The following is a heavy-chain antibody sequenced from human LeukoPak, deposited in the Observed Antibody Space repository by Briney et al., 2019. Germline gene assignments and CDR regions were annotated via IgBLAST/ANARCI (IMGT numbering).Heavy chain of an antibody. V-gene: IGHV4-59*01. CDR3: ARARNYYDSSDYYYEGDAFDI. J-gene: IGHJ3*02. CDR2: IHYSGST. D-gene: IGHD3-22*01. CDR1: GGSISSYY. Sequence: SSETLSLTCTVSGGSISSYYWSWIRQPPGKGLECIGDIHYSGSTNYKPSLKSRVTISVDTSKNQFSLKLSSVTAADTAVYYCARARNYYDSSDYYYEGDAFDIWGQGTMVTVSS.